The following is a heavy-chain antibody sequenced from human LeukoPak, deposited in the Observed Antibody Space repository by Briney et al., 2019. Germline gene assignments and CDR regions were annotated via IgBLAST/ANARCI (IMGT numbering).Heavy chain of an antibody. V-gene: IGHV4-39*01. D-gene: IGHD1-26*01. CDR2: IYYSGST. CDR1: GGSISSTNYY. J-gene: IGHJ3*02. CDR3: ARLGGTYDAFDI. Sequence: SSETLSLTCTVSGGSISSTNYYWGWIRQPPGKGLEWIGNIYYSGSTYYNPSLKSRVTISVDTSRNQFSLKLSSVTAADTAVYYCARLGGTYDAFDIWGQGTMVTVSS.